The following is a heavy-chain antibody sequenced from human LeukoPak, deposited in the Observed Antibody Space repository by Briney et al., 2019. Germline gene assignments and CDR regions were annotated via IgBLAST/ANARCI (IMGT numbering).Heavy chain of an antibody. CDR2: IYYSGST. CDR1: GGSISSYY. CDR3: AREIVGATGWFDP. Sequence: PSETLSLTCTVSGGSISSYYWSWLRQPPGKGLEWIGYIYYSGSTNYNPSLKSRVTISVDTSKNQFSLKLSSVTAADTAVYYCAREIVGATGWFDPWGQGTLVTVSS. V-gene: IGHV4-59*01. J-gene: IGHJ5*02. D-gene: IGHD1-26*01.